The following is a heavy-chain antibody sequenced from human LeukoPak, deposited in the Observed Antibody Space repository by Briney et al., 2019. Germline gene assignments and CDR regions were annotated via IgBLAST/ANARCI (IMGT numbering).Heavy chain of an antibody. CDR3: TRVGYIDEGIDY. CDR2: IKQDGSKK. V-gene: IGHV3-7*04. Sequence: PGGSLRLSCVASGFPFSSYWMTWVRQAPGKGLEWVANIKQDGSKKSYVDSVKGRFTISRDSAKNSLYLQMNSLGAEDTAIYYCTRVGYIDEGIDYWGQGTLVTVSS. CDR1: GFPFSSYW. J-gene: IGHJ4*02. D-gene: IGHD5-24*01.